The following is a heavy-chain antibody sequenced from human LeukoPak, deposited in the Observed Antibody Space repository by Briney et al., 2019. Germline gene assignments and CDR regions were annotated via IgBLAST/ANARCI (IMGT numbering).Heavy chain of an antibody. J-gene: IGHJ4*02. Sequence: PGGSLRLSCTASGFTFGDYAMSWVRQAPGKGLEWVGFIRSKAYGGTTEYAASVKGRFTISRDDSKSIAYQQMNSLKTEDTAVYYCTSSVEPERFLEWSLDYWGQGTLVTVSS. CDR2: IRSKAYGGTT. CDR1: GFTFGDYA. V-gene: IGHV3-49*04. D-gene: IGHD3-3*01. CDR3: TSSVEPERFLEWSLDY.